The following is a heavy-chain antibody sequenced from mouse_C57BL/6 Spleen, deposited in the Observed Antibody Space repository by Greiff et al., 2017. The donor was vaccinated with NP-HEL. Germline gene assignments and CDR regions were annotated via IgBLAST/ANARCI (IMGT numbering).Heavy chain of an antibody. Sequence: EVQLQESVAELVRPGASVKLSCTASGFNIKNTYMHWVKQRPEQGLEWIGRIDPANGNTKYAPKFQGKATITADTSSNTAYLQLSSLTSEDTAIYYCAPYYYGSSRYFDVWGTGTTVTVSS. D-gene: IGHD1-1*01. J-gene: IGHJ1*03. CDR2: IDPANGNT. CDR3: APYYYGSSRYFDV. CDR1: GFNIKNTY. V-gene: IGHV14-3*01.